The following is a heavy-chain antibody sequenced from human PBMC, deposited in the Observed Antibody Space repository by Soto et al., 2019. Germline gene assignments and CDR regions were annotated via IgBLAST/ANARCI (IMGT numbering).Heavy chain of an antibody. CDR3: ASGASRWYPYFFDS. J-gene: IGHJ4*02. D-gene: IGHD6-13*01. CDR1: EGTFNSYA. Sequence: QAQVVQSGAEVRKPGSSVKLSCKASEGTFNSYAIAWVRQAPGQGLEWMGGIIPYYNTLNYAQKFQDRVTITADDSPNTVYIELSSLRSDDTAVYFCASGASRWYPYFFDSWAQGTLVTVSS. CDR2: IIPYYNTL. V-gene: IGHV1-69*01.